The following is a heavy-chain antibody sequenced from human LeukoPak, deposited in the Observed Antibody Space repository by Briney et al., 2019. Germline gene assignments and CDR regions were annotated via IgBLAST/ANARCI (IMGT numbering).Heavy chain of an antibody. Sequence: SGGSLRLSCAASGFTFSSYSMNWVRQAPGKGLEWVSSISSSSSYIYYADSVKGRFTISRDNAKNSLYLQMNSLRAEDTAVYYCARVLTEYSSSFHYWGQGTLVTVSS. CDR2: ISSSSSYI. CDR1: GFTFSSYS. V-gene: IGHV3-21*01. J-gene: IGHJ4*02. CDR3: ARVLTEYSSSFHY. D-gene: IGHD6-6*01.